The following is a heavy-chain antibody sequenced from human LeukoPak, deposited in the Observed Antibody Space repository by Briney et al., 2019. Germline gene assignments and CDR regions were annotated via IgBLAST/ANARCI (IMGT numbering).Heavy chain of an antibody. CDR2: IWYDGSNK. Sequence: GGSLRLSCAASGFTFSSYGFHWVRQVPGKGLEWVADIWYDGSNKYYADSVKGRFTISRDNSKNTVSLQMSSLRAEDTAVYYCVRAYSGFSSRGFDYWGQGTLVSVSP. CDR1: GFTFSSYG. J-gene: IGHJ4*02. V-gene: IGHV3-33*01. D-gene: IGHD5-12*01. CDR3: VRAYSGFSSRGFDY.